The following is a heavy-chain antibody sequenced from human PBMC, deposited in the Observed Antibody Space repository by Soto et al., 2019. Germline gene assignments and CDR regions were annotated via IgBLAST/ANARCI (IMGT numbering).Heavy chain of an antibody. Sequence: SETLSLTCTVSGGSISSYYWSWIRQPPGKGLERIGYIYYSGSTNYNPSIKSRVTISVDTSKNQFSLKLSSVTAADTAVYYCARGSRLLLSCYYYRDGWGKGTRVTVSS. V-gene: IGHV4-59*08. J-gene: IGHJ6*03. CDR3: ARGSRLLLSCYYYRDG. CDR2: IYYSGST. CDR1: GGSISSYY. D-gene: IGHD6-13*01.